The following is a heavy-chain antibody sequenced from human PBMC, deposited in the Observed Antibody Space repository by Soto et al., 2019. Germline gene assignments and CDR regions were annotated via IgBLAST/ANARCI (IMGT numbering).Heavy chain of an antibody. V-gene: IGHV1-69*13. CDR2: IIPIFGTA. Sequence: ASVKVSCKASGGTFSSYAISWVRQAPGQGLEWMGGIIPIFGTANYAQKCQGRVTITADESTSTDYMELSSLRSEDTAVYYCARAGQYYDSSGYAYYFDYWGQGTLVTVSS. D-gene: IGHD3-22*01. J-gene: IGHJ4*02. CDR3: ARAGQYYDSSGYAYYFDY. CDR1: GGTFSSYA.